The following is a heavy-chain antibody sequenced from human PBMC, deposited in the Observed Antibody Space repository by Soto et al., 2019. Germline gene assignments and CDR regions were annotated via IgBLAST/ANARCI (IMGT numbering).Heavy chain of an antibody. CDR2: IIPIFGTA. J-gene: IGHJ4*02. Sequence: VQLVESGGGLVKPGGSLRLSCAASGFTFSSYAISWVRQAPGQGLEWMGGIIPIFGTANYAQKFQGRVTITADESTSTAYMELSSLRSEDTAVYYCARDSPSCSSTSCPEDYWGQGTLVTVSS. V-gene: IGHV1-69*01. CDR1: GFTFSSYA. D-gene: IGHD2-2*01. CDR3: ARDSPSCSSTSCPEDY.